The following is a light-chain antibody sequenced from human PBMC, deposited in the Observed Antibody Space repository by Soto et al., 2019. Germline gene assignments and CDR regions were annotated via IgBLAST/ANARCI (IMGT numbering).Light chain of an antibody. CDR1: QSVGRNF. J-gene: IGKJ4*01. CDR2: GAS. V-gene: IGKV3-20*01. Sequence: EIVLTQSPGTLSLSPRERATLSCRASQSVGRNFLAWYQHKPGQAPRLLIHGASNRATGIPYRFSGSGSGTDFTLTIGRLEPEDFAVYYCPQYASSPLTFGGGTKVEIK. CDR3: PQYASSPLT.